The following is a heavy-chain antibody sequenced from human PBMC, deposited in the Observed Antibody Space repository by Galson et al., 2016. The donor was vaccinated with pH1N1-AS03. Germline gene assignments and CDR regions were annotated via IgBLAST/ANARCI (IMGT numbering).Heavy chain of an antibody. Sequence: SLRLSCAASGFIFTSYTMHWVRQAPGKGLEWVAVISFDGNNRYYMDSVKGRFSISRNDSKNTLYLQMNSLRAEDTALYYCAKAAEFASTTYDFEYWGQGTVFTVTS. CDR1: GFIFTSYT. D-gene: IGHD5/OR15-5a*01. J-gene: IGHJ4*02. CDR2: ISFDGNNR. V-gene: IGHV3-30*18. CDR3: AKAAEFASTTYDFEY.